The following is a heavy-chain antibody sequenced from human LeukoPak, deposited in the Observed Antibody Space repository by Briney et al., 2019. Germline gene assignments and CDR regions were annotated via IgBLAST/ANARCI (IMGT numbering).Heavy chain of an antibody. CDR3: ASDSSSSPAYYHYYMDA. V-gene: IGHV3-21*01. CDR2: ITTTSRYI. Sequence: GGSLRLSCAASGFTFSSYTMNWVRQDPGKGLEWVSSITTTSRYIYYADSVKGRFTISRDNAKSSLFLEMNSLRAEDTGVYYCASDSSSSPAYYHYYMDAWGKGTTVTVSS. J-gene: IGHJ6*03. CDR1: GFTFSSYT. D-gene: IGHD6-13*01.